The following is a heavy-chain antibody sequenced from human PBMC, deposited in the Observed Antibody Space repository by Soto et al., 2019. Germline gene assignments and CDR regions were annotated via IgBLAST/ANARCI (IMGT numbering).Heavy chain of an antibody. D-gene: IGHD3-22*01. Sequence: PGESLKISCKGSGYSFTSYWIGWVRQMPGKGLEWMGIIYPGDSDTRYSPSFQGQVTISADKSISTAYLQWSSLKASDTAMYYCARRTYYYDSSGYYLWNAFDIWGQGTMVTVSS. CDR2: IYPGDSDT. J-gene: IGHJ3*02. CDR3: ARRTYYYDSSGYYLWNAFDI. CDR1: GYSFTSYW. V-gene: IGHV5-51*01.